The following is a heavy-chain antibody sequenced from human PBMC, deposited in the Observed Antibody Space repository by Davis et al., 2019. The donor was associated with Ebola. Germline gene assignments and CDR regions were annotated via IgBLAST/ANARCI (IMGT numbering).Heavy chain of an antibody. D-gene: IGHD6-6*01. CDR2: ISWNSGSI. J-gene: IGHJ6*02. Sequence: SLKISCAASGFTFDDYAMHWVRQAPGKGLEWVSGISWNSGSIGYADSVKGRFTISRDNAKNSLYLQMNSLRAEDTALYYCAGIAARAYYYGMDVWGQGTTVTVSS. V-gene: IGHV3-9*01. CDR3: AGIAARAYYYGMDV. CDR1: GFTFDDYA.